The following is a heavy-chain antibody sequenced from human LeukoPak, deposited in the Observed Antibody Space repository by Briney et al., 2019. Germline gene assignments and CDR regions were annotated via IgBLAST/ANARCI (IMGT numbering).Heavy chain of an antibody. CDR3: ARATGYYFDY. D-gene: IGHD1-14*01. CDR1: GFTFNSYA. Sequence: GRFLRLSCAASGFTFNSYAMHWVRQAPGKGLEWVAVIWYDGSNKYYADSVKGRFTISRDNSKNTLYLQMNSLRAEDTAVYYFARATGYYFDYWGQGTLVTVSS. J-gene: IGHJ4*02. CDR2: IWYDGSNK. V-gene: IGHV3-33*01.